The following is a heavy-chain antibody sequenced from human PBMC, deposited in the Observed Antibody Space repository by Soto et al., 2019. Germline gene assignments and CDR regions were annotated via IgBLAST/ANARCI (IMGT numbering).Heavy chain of an antibody. CDR2: IYPGDSDT. J-gene: IGHJ4*02. CDR3: VTLDRNNSWSGFDY. D-gene: IGHD6-13*01. CDR1: GYSFTKYW. V-gene: IGHV5-51*01. Sequence: PGESLKISCKGSGYSFTKYWIGWVRQMPGKGLVWMGIIYPGDSDTKYSPSFQGQVTISADRSISTAYLQWSSLEASDTAMYYCVTLDRNNSWSGFDYWGQGTLVTVSS.